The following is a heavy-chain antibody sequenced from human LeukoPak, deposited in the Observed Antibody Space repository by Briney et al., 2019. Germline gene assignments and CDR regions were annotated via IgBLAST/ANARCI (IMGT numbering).Heavy chain of an antibody. CDR3: AKAHGFGDSSGWYGKIDDAFDI. V-gene: IGHV3-15*01. CDR2: IKSKTDGGTT. CDR1: GFTFSNAW. J-gene: IGHJ3*02. D-gene: IGHD6-19*01. Sequence: GGSLRLSCAASGFTFSNAWMSWVRQAPGKGLEWVGRIKSKTDGGTTDYAAPVKGRFTISRDDSKNTLYLQMNSLKTEDTAVYYCAKAHGFGDSSGWYGKIDDAFDIWGQGTMVTVSS.